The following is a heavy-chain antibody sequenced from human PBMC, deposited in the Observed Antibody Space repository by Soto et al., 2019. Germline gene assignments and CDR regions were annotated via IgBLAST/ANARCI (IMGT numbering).Heavy chain of an antibody. CDR1: GGTFSSYT. D-gene: IGHD3-10*01. V-gene: IGHV1-69*02. J-gene: IGHJ1*01. Sequence: GASVKVSCKASGGTFSSYTISWVRQAPGQGLEWMGRIIPILGIANYAQKFQGRVTITADKSTSTAYMELSSLRSEDTAVYYCARVTMVRGVAEYFQHWGQGTLVTVSS. CDR2: IIPILGIA. CDR3: ARVTMVRGVAEYFQH.